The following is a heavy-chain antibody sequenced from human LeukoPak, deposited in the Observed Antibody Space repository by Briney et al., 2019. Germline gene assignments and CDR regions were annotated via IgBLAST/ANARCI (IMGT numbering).Heavy chain of an antibody. V-gene: IGHV4-59*08. CDR1: GDSVSSDY. Sequence: SETLSLTCTVSGDSVSSDYWSWIRQPPGKRLEWIGYVYDSGTTAYNPSLKSRLTISLDTSKNQFSLNLTSVTAADTAVYYCAGRGQRYFRDWGQGIPVTVSS. CDR3: AGRGQRYFRD. J-gene: IGHJ1*01. CDR2: VYDSGTT.